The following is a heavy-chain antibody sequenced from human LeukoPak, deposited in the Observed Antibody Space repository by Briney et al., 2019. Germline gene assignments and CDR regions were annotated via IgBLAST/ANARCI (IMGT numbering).Heavy chain of an antibody. D-gene: IGHD3-22*01. J-gene: IGHJ4*02. CDR2: INPNSGGT. V-gene: IGHV1-18*01. Sequence: GASVKVSCKASGYTFTSYGISWVRQAPGQGLEWMGWINPNSGGTNSAQKFQGRVTMTRDTSTSTAYMELRSLRSDDTAVYYCARGSYYDRWTFDYWGQGTLVTVSS. CDR3: ARGSYYDRWTFDY. CDR1: GYTFTSYG.